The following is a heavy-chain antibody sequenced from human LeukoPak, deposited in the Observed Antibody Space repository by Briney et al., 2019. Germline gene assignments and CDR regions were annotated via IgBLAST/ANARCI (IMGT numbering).Heavy chain of an antibody. V-gene: IGHV1-2*02. Sequence: ASVTVSCKASGYTFTGYYMHWVRQAPGQGLEWMGWINPNSGGTNYAQKFQGRVTMTRDTSISTSYMEPSRLRSDDTAVYYCAREGRYYDSSGYYRLDAFDIWGQGTMVTVSS. J-gene: IGHJ3*02. D-gene: IGHD3-22*01. CDR1: GYTFTGYY. CDR2: INPNSGGT. CDR3: AREGRYYDSSGYYRLDAFDI.